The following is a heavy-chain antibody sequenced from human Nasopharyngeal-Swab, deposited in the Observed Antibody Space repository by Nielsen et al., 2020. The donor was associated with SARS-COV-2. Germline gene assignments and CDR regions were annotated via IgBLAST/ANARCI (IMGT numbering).Heavy chain of an antibody. CDR1: GFTFSSYG. J-gene: IGHJ6*02. CDR3: ARESYYGMDV. V-gene: IGHV3-7*01. CDR2: IKQDGSEK. Sequence: GGSLRLSCAASGFTFSSYGMNWVRQAPGKGLEWVANIKQDGSEKYYVDSVKGRFTISRDNAKNSLYLQMNSLRAEDTAVYYCARESYYGMDVWGQGTTVTVSS.